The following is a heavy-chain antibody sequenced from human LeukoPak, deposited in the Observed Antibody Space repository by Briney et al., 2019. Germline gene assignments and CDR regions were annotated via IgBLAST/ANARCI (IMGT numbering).Heavy chain of an antibody. CDR3: ARGLNDSWTGENY. Sequence: SETLSLTCTVSGYSISSGYYWGWIRQPPGKGLEWIGSIYHSGSTYYNPSLKSRVTISVDTSKNQFSLKLSSVTAADTAVYYCARGLNDSWTGENYWGQGTLVTVSS. CDR1: GYSISSGYY. V-gene: IGHV4-38-2*02. CDR2: IYHSGST. J-gene: IGHJ4*02. D-gene: IGHD3-3*01.